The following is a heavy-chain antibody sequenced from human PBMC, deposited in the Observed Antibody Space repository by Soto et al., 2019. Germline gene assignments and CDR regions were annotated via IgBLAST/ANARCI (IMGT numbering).Heavy chain of an antibody. CDR2: IRSMGYGGTT. D-gene: IGHD3-10*01. J-gene: IGHJ4*02. CDR3: IRGRVRELL. CDR1: GFTFGDYA. Sequence: EVQLVESGGGFVNPGRSLRLSCTTSGFTFGDYAMSWFRQAPGKGLEWVGFIRSMGYGGTTDYAASVKGRFTISRDDSKSIVYLQMNSLKTEDTAVYYCIRGRVRELLWGQGTLVTVSS. V-gene: IGHV3-49*05.